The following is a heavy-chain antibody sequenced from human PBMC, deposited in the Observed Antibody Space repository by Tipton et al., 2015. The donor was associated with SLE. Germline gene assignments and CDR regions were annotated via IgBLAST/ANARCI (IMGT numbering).Heavy chain of an antibody. CDR2: ISWDGGST. CDR3: AKDPGYSSGWYPGAFDI. V-gene: IGHV3-43D*04. D-gene: IGHD6-19*01. CDR1: GFTFDDYA. J-gene: IGHJ3*02. Sequence: SLRLSCAASGFTFDDYAMHWVRQAPGKGLEWVSLISWDGGSTYYADSVKGRFTISRDNSKNSLYLQMNSLRAEDTALYYCAKDPGYSSGWYPGAFDIWGQGTMVTVSS.